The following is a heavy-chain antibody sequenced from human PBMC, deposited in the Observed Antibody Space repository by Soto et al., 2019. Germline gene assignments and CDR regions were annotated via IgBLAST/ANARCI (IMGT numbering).Heavy chain of an antibody. V-gene: IGHV1-69*13. CDR3: ARWSGPGLLRHYFDY. J-gene: IGHJ4*02. Sequence: EASVKVSCKASGGTFSRYAISWVRPDPGQGLEWMGGIIPIFGTANYAQKFQGRVTITADESTSTAYMELSSLRSEDTAVYYCARWSGPGLLRHYFDYWGQGTLVTVSS. D-gene: IGHD3-3*01. CDR2: IIPIFGTA. CDR1: GGTFSRYA.